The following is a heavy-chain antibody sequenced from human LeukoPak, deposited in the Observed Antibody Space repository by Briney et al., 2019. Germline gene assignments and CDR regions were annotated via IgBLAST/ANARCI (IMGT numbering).Heavy chain of an antibody. CDR1: GFTFSSYA. V-gene: IGHV3-23*01. CDR2: ISGSGGST. CDR3: ARGSATVTTGDYFDY. Sequence: PGGSLRLSCAASGFTFSSYAMSWVRQAPGKGLEWVSAISGSGGSTYYADSVKGRFTISRDNSKNTLYLQMNSLRAEDTAVYYCARGSATVTTGDYFDYWGQGTLVTVSS. J-gene: IGHJ4*02. D-gene: IGHD4-17*01.